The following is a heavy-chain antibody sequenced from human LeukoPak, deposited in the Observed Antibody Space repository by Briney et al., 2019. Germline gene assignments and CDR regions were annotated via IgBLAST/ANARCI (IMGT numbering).Heavy chain of an antibody. V-gene: IGHV4-39*01. J-gene: IGHJ4*02. CDR2: IHYSGST. CDR1: GGSISSNSHY. Sequence: SETLSLTCTVSGGSISSNSHYWAWIRQPPGKGLEWIGSIHYSGSTFYSPSLKSRVTISVDTSKNQFSLILTSVTASDTAVYYCAREETSVGDYWGQGILVTVSS. CDR3: AREETSVGDY.